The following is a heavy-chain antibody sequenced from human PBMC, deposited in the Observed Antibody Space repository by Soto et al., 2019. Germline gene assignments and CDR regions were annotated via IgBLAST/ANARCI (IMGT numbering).Heavy chain of an antibody. Sequence: EVQLVESGGALVQPGGSLRLSCTASGFTFSDHYMDWVRQAPGKGLEWVGRIRNKANSYTTEYAASVKGRFTISRDDSKNSLYLQMNSLNTEDTAVYYCSRAGILTTPYYFDYWGQGTLVTVSS. D-gene: IGHD4-4*01. CDR2: IRNKANSYTT. CDR1: GFTFSDHY. J-gene: IGHJ4*02. V-gene: IGHV3-72*01. CDR3: SRAGILTTPYYFDY.